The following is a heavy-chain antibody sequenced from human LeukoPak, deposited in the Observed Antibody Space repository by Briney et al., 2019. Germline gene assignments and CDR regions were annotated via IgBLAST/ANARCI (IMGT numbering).Heavy chain of an antibody. CDR2: ISTSGSTT. V-gene: IGHV3-48*03. J-gene: IGHJ4*02. CDR1: GFTFSDYE. D-gene: IGHD3-10*02. Sequence: GGSLRLSCAASGFTFSDYEINWVRQAPGKGLGWVSCISTSGSTTYYADSVKGRFTISRDNAKNSLFLQMNTLTAEDTAVYYCARGALHVFDYWGQGTPVTVSS. CDR3: ARGALHVFDY.